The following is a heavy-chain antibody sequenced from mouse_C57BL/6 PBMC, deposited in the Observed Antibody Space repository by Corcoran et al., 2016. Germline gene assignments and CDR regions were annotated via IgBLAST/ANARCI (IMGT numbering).Heavy chain of an antibody. CDR1: GYTFTDYN. V-gene: IGHV1-18*01. D-gene: IGHD4-1*01. CDR2: INPNNGGT. J-gene: IGHJ2*01. Sequence: EVQLQQSGPELVKPGASVKIPCKASGYTFTDYNMDWVKQSHGKSLEWIGDINPNNGGTIYNQKFKGKATLTVDKSSSTAYMELRSLTSEDTAVYYCATGTYYLDYWGQGTTLTVSS. CDR3: ATGTYYLDY.